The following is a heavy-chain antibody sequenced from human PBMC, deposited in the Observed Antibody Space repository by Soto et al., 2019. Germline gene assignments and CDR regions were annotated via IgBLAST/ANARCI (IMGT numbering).Heavy chain of an antibody. J-gene: IGHJ6*02. CDR2: INPKSGGT. V-gene: IGHV1-2*04. Sequence: ASVKVSCKASGYSFTDYHVHWVRQAPGQGLEWLGRINPKSGGTSAAQKFQGWVTMTRDTSINTAYMDLTRLRSDDTAVYYCARGHSTDCSNGVCSFFYNHEMDVWGQGTPITV. CDR3: ARGHSTDCSNGVCSFFYNHEMDV. D-gene: IGHD2-8*01. CDR1: GYSFTDYH.